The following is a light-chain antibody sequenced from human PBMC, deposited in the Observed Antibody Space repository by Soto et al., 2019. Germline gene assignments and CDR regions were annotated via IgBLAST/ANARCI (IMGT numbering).Light chain of an antibody. CDR2: GVS. CDR1: QSVDSTF. Sequence: EIVLTQSPGSLSLSPGERATLSCRASQSVDSTFFAWYQKKPGQAPRLLMYGVSKRATGIPDRFSGSGSGTDFTLTISRLEPEDFAVYYCHQYMSSVTFGQGTRVEIK. CDR3: HQYMSSVT. J-gene: IGKJ1*01. V-gene: IGKV3-20*01.